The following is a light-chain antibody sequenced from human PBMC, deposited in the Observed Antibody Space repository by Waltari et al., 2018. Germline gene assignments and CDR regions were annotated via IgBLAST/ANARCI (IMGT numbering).Light chain of an antibody. CDR3: NSYGGTNNYVI. V-gene: IGLV2-8*01. Sequence: QSALTQPPSASGSPGQSVTISCPGTSSDVGGYSYVSWYQQHPGKAPKLMIYEVSKRPSGVPDRFSGSKSGNTSSLTVSGLQAEDEADYYCNSYGGTNNYVIFGGGTKLTVL. CDR1: SSDVGGYSY. CDR2: EVS. J-gene: IGLJ2*01.